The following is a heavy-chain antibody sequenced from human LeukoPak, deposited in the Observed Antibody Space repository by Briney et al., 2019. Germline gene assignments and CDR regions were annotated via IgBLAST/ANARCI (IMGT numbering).Heavy chain of an antibody. Sequence: ASVKVSYKASGYTFTSYGISGVRQAPGQGLEWMGWISAYNGNTNYAQKLQGRVTMTTDTSTSTAYLELRSLRSDDTAVYYCARSPKGSSGWYSGCFQHWGQGTLVTVSS. CDR3: ARSPKGSSGWYSGCFQH. J-gene: IGHJ1*01. D-gene: IGHD6-19*01. V-gene: IGHV1-18*01. CDR1: GYTFTSYG. CDR2: ISAYNGNT.